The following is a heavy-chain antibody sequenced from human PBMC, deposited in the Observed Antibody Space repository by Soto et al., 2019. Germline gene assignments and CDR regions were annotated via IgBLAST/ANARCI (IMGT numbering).Heavy chain of an antibody. CDR3: ARGINYYGSGDDAFDI. CDR2: MNPNSGNT. Sequence: QVQLVQSGAEVKKPGASVKVSCKASGYTFTSYDINWVRQATGQGLEWMGWMNPNSGNTGYAQKFQGRVTMTRNTSISTAYMELSSLRSEHTAMYYCARGINYYGSGDDAFDIWGQATMVTVSS. CDR1: GYTFTSYD. D-gene: IGHD3-10*01. J-gene: IGHJ3*02. V-gene: IGHV1-8*01.